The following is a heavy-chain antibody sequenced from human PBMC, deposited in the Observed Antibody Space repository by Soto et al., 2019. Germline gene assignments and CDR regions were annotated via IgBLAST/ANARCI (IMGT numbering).Heavy chain of an antibody. CDR1: GYTFSAYT. D-gene: IGHD3-16*01. J-gene: IGHJ3*02. V-gene: IGHV1-3*01. CDR3: ARETDKLGPCANDALDT. CDR2: INAGSGNT. Sequence: QAQLVQSGAEMKKPGASVKVSCKATGYTFSAYTMNWVRQAPGQSLEWMGWINAGSGNTKYSQNFQGRVSITRDTSLRTVYMELNGLTSEDTAVYYCARETDKLGPCANDALDTWGEGTMIAVPS.